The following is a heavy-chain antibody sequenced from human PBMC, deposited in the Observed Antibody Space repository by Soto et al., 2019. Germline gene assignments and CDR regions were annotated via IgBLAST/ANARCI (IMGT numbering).Heavy chain of an antibody. V-gene: IGHV4-31*03. Sequence: SETLSLTCTVSGGSISSGGYYWSWIRQHPGKGLEWIGYIYYSGSTYYNPSLKSRVTISVDTSKNQFSLKLSSVTAADTAVYYCARGSLSERNWFDPWGQGTLVTVSS. CDR2: IYYSGST. CDR3: ARGSLSERNWFDP. J-gene: IGHJ5*02. CDR1: GGSISSGGYY.